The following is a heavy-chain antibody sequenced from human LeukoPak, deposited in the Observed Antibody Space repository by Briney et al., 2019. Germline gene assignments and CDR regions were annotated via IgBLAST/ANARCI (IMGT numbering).Heavy chain of an antibody. J-gene: IGHJ5*02. Sequence: ASVKVSCKASGYTFTSYYMHWVRQAPRQGLEWMGIINPSGGSTSYAQKFQGRVTITRNTSISTAYMELSSLRSEDTAVYYCARGTYYDFWSGYYTGMWFDPWGQGTLVTVSS. V-gene: IGHV1-46*01. CDR2: INPSGGST. CDR1: GYTFTSYY. CDR3: ARGTYYDFWSGYYTGMWFDP. D-gene: IGHD3-3*01.